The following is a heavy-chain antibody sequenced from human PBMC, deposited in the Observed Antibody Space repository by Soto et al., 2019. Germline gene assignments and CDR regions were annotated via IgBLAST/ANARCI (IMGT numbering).Heavy chain of an antibody. V-gene: IGHV4-4*07. CDR1: GGSISSYY. CDR3: ARAVGYCTNGVCYTGGLFDY. CDR2: IYTSGST. D-gene: IGHD2-8*01. J-gene: IGHJ4*02. Sequence: QVQLQESGPGLVKPSETLSLTCTVSGGSISSYYWSWIRQPAGKGLEWIGRIYTSGSTNYNPSLKSRVTMSVDTSKNQFSLKLSSVTAADTAVYYCARAVGYCTNGVCYTGGLFDYWGQGTLVTVSS.